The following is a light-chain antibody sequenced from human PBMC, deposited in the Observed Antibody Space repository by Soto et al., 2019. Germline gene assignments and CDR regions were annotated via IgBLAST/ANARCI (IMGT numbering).Light chain of an antibody. CDR1: QSISSY. J-gene: IGKJ2*01. Sequence: DIQMTQSPSSLSASVGDRVTITCRASQSISSYLNWYQQKPGKAPKLLIYAASSLQSGVPSRFSGSGSGTDFTLTISSLQPEDFATYYGQQSYTSPRTFGQGTKLESK. CDR2: AAS. CDR3: QQSYTSPRT. V-gene: IGKV1-39*01.